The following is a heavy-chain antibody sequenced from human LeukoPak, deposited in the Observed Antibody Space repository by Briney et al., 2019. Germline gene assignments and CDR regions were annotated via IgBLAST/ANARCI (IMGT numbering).Heavy chain of an antibody. CDR2: INQDGSGK. CDR3: ARVVGAGYFDL. V-gene: IGHV3-7*01. Sequence: GGSLRLSCADSGFTFSSYWMSWVRQAPGKRLEWVANINQDGSGKYYVDSVKGRFTISRDNAKNSLYLQMNSLRAEDTAVYYCARVVGAGYFDLWGRGTLVTVSS. J-gene: IGHJ2*01. CDR1: GFTFSSYW. D-gene: IGHD1-26*01.